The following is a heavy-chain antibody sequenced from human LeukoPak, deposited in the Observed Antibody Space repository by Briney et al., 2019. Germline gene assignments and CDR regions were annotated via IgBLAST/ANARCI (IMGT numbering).Heavy chain of an antibody. Sequence: ETLSLTCTVSGGSISSSSYYWGWVRQAPGKGLEWVSAISGSGGSTYYADSVKGRFTISRDNSKNTLYLQMNSLRAEDTAVYYCAKAQIWFGESFDYWGQGTLVTVSS. CDR2: ISGSGGST. D-gene: IGHD3-10*01. CDR1: GGSISSSSYY. V-gene: IGHV3-23*01. CDR3: AKAQIWFGESFDY. J-gene: IGHJ4*02.